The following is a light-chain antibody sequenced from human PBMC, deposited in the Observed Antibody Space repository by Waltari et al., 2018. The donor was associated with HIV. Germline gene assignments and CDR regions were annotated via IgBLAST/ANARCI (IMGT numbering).Light chain of an antibody. CDR3: QSYDSSLKVI. J-gene: IGLJ2*01. CDR1: STNHRAGSQ. V-gene: IGLV1-40*01. Sequence: QSVLTQPPSVPGAPGQRVTISRTGTSTNHRAGSQVHWYQQCPGSVPRLLIYDNTNRPSGVPDRFSGSKSGTSASLAISGLQAEDEADYYCQSYDSSLKVIFGGGTKVTVL. CDR2: DNT.